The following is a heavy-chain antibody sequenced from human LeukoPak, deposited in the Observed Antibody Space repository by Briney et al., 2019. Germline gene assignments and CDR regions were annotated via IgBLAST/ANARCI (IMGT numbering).Heavy chain of an antibody. CDR2: IWYDGSNK. V-gene: IGHV3-33*01. CDR1: GFTFTSYG. J-gene: IGHJ4*02. CDR3: ASALDSLDRSSCLDY. D-gene: IGHD6-13*01. Sequence: PGRSLRLSCAASGFTFTSYGMHWVRQAPGKGLEWVTVIWYDGSNKFYADSVKGRFTISRDNSKNMMYLQMNSLRAEATAVYYCASALDSLDRSSCLDYWGQGTQVTVS.